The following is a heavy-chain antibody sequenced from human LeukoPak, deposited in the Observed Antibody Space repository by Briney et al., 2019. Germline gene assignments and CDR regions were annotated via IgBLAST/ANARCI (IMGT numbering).Heavy chain of an antibody. V-gene: IGHV5-51*01. CDR1: GYSFTTYW. CDR2: IYPGDSDT. CDR3: AREGTTGGYYDY. J-gene: IGHJ4*02. D-gene: IGHD1-7*01. Sequence: GEPLKISCKGSGYSFTTYWIGWVRQMPGKGLEWMGIIYPGDSDTRYSPSLQGQVTISVDKSITTAYVQWSSLKASDSAMYYCAREGTTGGYYDYWGQGTLVTVSS.